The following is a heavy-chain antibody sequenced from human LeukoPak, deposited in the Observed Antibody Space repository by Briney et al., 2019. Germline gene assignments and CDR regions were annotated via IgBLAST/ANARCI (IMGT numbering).Heavy chain of an antibody. CDR3: ARDRGSSWPHAMDV. CDR1: GFTFSSYG. V-gene: IGHV3-33*01. J-gene: IGHJ6*04. Sequence: PGGSLRLSCAASGFTFSSYGMHWVRQAPGKGLEWVAVIWYDGSNKYYADSVKGRFTISRDNSKNTLYLQMNSLRAEDTAVYYCARDRGSSWPHAMDVWSKGTTVTVSS. D-gene: IGHD6-13*01. CDR2: IWYDGSNK.